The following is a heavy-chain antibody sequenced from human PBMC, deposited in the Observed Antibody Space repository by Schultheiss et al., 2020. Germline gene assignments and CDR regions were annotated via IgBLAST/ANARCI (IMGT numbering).Heavy chain of an antibody. V-gene: IGHV4-59*08. CDR3: ARHAGVRSTDGFDI. D-gene: IGHD3-3*01. Sequence: SETLSLTCTVSGGSISSYYWSWIRQPPGKGLEWIGYIYYSGSTHYNPSLKSRVTISEDTSESQFSLWLSSVTAADTAVYYCARHAGVRSTDGFDIWGQGTMVTVSS. CDR2: IYYSGST. CDR1: GGSISSYY. J-gene: IGHJ3*02.